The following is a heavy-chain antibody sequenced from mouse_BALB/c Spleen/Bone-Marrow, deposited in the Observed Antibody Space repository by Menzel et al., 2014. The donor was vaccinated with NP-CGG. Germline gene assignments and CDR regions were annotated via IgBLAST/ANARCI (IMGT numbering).Heavy chain of an antibody. CDR1: GYTFTTYT. CDR3: AKRDIYYGYDGNAMDH. V-gene: IGHV1-4*01. D-gene: IGHD2-2*01. CDR2: INPSSGYT. Sequence: VNVVESGAELARPGASVKMSCKASGYTFTTYTMHWVKQRPGQGLEWIGYINPSSGYTNYNQKFKDKATLAADKSSSTAYMQLSSLTSEDSAVYFCAKRDIYYGYDGNAMDHWGQGTSVTASS. J-gene: IGHJ4*01.